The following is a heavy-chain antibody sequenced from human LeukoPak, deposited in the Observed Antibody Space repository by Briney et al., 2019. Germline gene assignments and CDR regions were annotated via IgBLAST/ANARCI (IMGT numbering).Heavy chain of an antibody. Sequence: QSSETLSLTCTVSGGSISSTSYYWGWIRQPPGKGLEWIGSIDYSESTFYNPSLKSRVTISVDTSKNQFSLKVTSVTAADTAVYYCASDYRSNWNYYMDAWGKGTMVTVSS. D-gene: IGHD6-13*01. CDR2: IDYSEST. CDR3: ASDYRSNWNYYMDA. CDR1: GGSISSTSYY. V-gene: IGHV4-39*07. J-gene: IGHJ6*03.